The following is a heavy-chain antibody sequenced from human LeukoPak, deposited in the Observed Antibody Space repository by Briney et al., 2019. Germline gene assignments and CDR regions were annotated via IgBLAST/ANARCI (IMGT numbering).Heavy chain of an antibody. Sequence: ASVKVSCKASGYTFTSYYMHWVRQAPGQGLEWMGIINPSGGSTSYAQKFRGRVTMTRDTSTSTVYMELSSLRSEDTAVYYCARDGGMGSSWYYYYYGMDVWGQGTTVTVSS. D-gene: IGHD6-13*01. J-gene: IGHJ6*02. CDR1: GYTFTSYY. V-gene: IGHV1-46*01. CDR3: ARDGGMGSSWYYYYYGMDV. CDR2: INPSGGST.